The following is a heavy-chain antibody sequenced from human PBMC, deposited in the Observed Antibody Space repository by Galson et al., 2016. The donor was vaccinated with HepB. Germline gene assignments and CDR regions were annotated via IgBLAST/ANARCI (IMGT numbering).Heavy chain of an antibody. J-gene: IGHJ4*02. D-gene: IGHD5-18*01. CDR1: GFTFDDYT. CDR2: VTWDGNS. CDR3: VKGSQLGHNSHGPRFDY. V-gene: IGHV3-43*01. Sequence: SLRLSCAASGFTFDDYTMHWVRQAPGKGLEWVSLVTWDGNSYYADSVKGRFAISRDNNKNSLYLQMNSLRIEDAAFYYCVKGSQLGHNSHGPRFDYWGQGTLVTVSS.